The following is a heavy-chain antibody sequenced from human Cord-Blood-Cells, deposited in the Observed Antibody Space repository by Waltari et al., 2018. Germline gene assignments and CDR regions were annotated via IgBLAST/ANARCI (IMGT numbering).Heavy chain of an antibody. J-gene: IGHJ4*02. Sequence: QVQLVESGGGVVQPGRSLRLSCAASGFTFSSDGRHWVRPAPGKGLEWVAVIWYDGSNKYYADSVKGRFTISRDNSKNTLYLQMNSLRAEDTAVYYCARDRFSLGRAFGLVDYWGQGTLVTVSS. CDR2: IWYDGSNK. V-gene: IGHV3-33*01. D-gene: IGHD3-3*01. CDR1: GFTFSSDG. CDR3: ARDRFSLGRAFGLVDY.